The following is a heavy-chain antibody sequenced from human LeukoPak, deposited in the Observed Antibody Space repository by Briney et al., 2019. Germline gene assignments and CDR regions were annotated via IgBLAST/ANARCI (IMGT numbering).Heavy chain of an antibody. V-gene: IGHV1-2*04. CDR2: INPNSGGT. D-gene: IGHD3-16*01. J-gene: IGHJ3*02. Sequence: GASVKVSCKASGYTFTGYYMHWVRQAPGQGLEWMGWINPNSGGTNYAQKFQGWATMTRDTSISTAYMELSRLRSDDTAVYYCAREALGGVISVGAFDIWGQGTMVTVSS. CDR1: GYTFTGYY. CDR3: AREALGGVISVGAFDI.